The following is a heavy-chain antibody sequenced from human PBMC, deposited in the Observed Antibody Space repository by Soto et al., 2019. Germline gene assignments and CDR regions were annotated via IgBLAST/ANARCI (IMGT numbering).Heavy chain of an antibody. CDR2: TCRYGREL. V-gene: IGHV3-74*01. J-gene: IGHJ4*02. D-gene: IGHD1-1*01. Sequence: PGGSLRLSCAASGFTFSTYCMHWVRHTPGTGLVWVSRTCRYGRELYYADSAKGRFTISRDDAKNTLYLQMDSLRVEDTGIYYCVRGTTAWRGMDYWGQGALVTVSS. CDR3: VRGTTAWRGMDY. CDR1: GFTFSTYC.